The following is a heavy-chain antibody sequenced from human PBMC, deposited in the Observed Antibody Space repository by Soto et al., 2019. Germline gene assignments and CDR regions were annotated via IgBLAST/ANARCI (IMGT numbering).Heavy chain of an antibody. CDR3: ARVAEMGTVTKGFYYYMDV. CDR1: GSTFSNYT. V-gene: IGHV1-69*02. D-gene: IGHD4-17*01. CDR2: IIPILGVA. J-gene: IGHJ6*03. Sequence: QVQLVQSGAEVKKPGSSVKVSCKASGSTFSNYTISWVRQAPGQGLEWMGRIIPILGVANYAQKVQGRGTITADKATSTDDMEMRSLRSEDTAVYYCARVAEMGTVTKGFYYYMDVWGEGTTVTVSS.